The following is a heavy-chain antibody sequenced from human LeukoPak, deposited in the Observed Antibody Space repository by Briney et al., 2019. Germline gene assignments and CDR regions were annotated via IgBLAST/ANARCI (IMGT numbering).Heavy chain of an antibody. Sequence: GGSLRLSCAASGFTFSSYAMSWVRQAPGKGLEWVSGISGSGGSTYYADSVKGRFTISRDNSKNTLYLKMTSLRAEDTAVYYCAKDLRSSNYYFFDYWGQGTLVTVSS. CDR1: GFTFSSYA. J-gene: IGHJ4*02. CDR3: AKDLRSSNYYFFDY. D-gene: IGHD6-13*01. CDR2: ISGSGGST. V-gene: IGHV3-23*01.